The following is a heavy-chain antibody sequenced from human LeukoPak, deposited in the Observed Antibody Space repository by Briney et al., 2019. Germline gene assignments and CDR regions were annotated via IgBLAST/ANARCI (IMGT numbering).Heavy chain of an antibody. CDR3: ARDGTAAPPGVGLQLKPFDY. Sequence: SETLSLTCTVSGGSISSSSYYWGWIRQPPGKGLEWIGSIYYSGSTYYNPSLKSRVTISVDTSKNQFSLKLSSVTAADTAVYYCARDGTAAPPGVGLQLKPFDYWGQGTLVTVSS. V-gene: IGHV4-39*07. CDR1: GGSISSSSYY. CDR2: IYYSGST. J-gene: IGHJ4*02. D-gene: IGHD6-13*01.